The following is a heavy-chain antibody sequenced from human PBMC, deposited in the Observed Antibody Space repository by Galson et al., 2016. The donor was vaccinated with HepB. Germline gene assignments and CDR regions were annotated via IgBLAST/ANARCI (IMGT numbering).Heavy chain of an antibody. CDR1: GFSFRDCA. CDR3: TRDAGYRNWFDS. D-gene: IGHD3-9*01. J-gene: IGHJ5*01. V-gene: IGHV3-73*01. Sequence: SLRLSCAASGFSFRDCAIHWVRQASGKGLEWVGLIEIESKGYTTASGTAVSGRFIIYRDESQNTAYMHMTNKKTEDTDVYFCTRDAGYRNWFDSWGQGTLVTVSS. CDR2: IEIESKGYTT.